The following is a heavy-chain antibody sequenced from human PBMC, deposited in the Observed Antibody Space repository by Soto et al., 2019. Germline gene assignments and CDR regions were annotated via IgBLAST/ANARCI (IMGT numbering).Heavy chain of an antibody. D-gene: IGHD1-26*01. V-gene: IGHV4-59*01. CDR3: ARYRGGSFYFDY. J-gene: IGHJ4*02. CDR2: IYYSGST. Sequence: RQPPGKGLEWIGYIYYSGSTNYNPSLKSRVTISVDTSKNQFSLKLSSVSAEDTAVYYCARYRGGSFYFDYWGREPWSPSPQ.